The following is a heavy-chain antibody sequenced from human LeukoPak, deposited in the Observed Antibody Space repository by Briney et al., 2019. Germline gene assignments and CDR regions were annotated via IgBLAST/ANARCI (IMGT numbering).Heavy chain of an antibody. J-gene: IGHJ4*02. Sequence: GASVKVSCKTSGGTFSSYGISWVRRAPGQGLQWMGGIIPIFGTANYAQKFQGRVTMTADESTSTAYMELSSLRSEDTAVYYCARDGYNPFDYWGQGTLVTVSS. V-gene: IGHV1-69*13. CDR1: GGTFSSYG. CDR2: IIPIFGTA. CDR3: ARDGYNPFDY. D-gene: IGHD5-24*01.